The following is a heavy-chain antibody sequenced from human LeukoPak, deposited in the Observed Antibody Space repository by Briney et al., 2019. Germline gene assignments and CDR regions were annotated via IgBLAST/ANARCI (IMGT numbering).Heavy chain of an antibody. Sequence: ASVKVSCKVSGYSLSDLSLQWVRQAPGQGLEWMGGFNPEHTGTIYSQKFQGRVTLTEDTSTDTAYMELSSLRSGDTAMYFCAQQKAGYSGSPSWFDPWGQGTLVTVSS. V-gene: IGHV1-24*01. D-gene: IGHD5-12*01. CDR1: GYSLSDLS. CDR2: FNPEHTGT. J-gene: IGHJ5*02. CDR3: AQQKAGYSGSPSWFDP.